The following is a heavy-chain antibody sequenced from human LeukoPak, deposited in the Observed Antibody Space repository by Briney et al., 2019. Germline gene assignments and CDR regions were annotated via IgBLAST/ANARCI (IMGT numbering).Heavy chain of an antibody. J-gene: IGHJ4*02. CDR2: TYTSGST. Sequence: SETLSLTCTVSGGSISSYYWSWIRQSAGKGLEWIGRTYTSGSTNYNPALKSRVTMSVDTSKNQCSLKLSSVTAADTAVYYWARNVLLWFGELLYENFFDYWGQGTLVTVSS. D-gene: IGHD3-10*01. CDR1: GGSISSYY. V-gene: IGHV4-4*07. CDR3: ARNVLLWFGELLYENFFDY.